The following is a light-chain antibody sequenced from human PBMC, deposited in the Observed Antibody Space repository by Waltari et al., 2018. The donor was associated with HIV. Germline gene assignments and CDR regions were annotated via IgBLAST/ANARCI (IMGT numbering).Light chain of an antibody. V-gene: IGKV3-20*01. CDR3: QQYCSLGPT. CDR1: RSVSSSH. CDR2: GAS. Sequence: EIVLTQSPGTLSLSPGERATLSCRASRSVSSSHLAWYQQKPGQAPRLLLYGASTRATGIPDRFSGSGSGTEFTLTVSRLEPEDFAVYYCQQYCSLGPTFGGGTKVEIK. J-gene: IGKJ4*01.